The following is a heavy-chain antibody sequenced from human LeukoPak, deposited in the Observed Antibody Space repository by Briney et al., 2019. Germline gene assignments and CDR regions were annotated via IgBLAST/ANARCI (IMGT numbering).Heavy chain of an antibody. V-gene: IGHV1-24*01. CDR1: GYTLTELS. J-gene: IGHJ3*02. Sequence: GASVKVSCKVSGYTLTELSMHWVRQAPGKGLEWMGGFDPEDGETIYAQKFQGRVTMTEDTSTDTAYMELSSLRSEDTAVYYCATRDYGDYVDAFDIWGQRTMVTISS. D-gene: IGHD4-17*01. CDR2: FDPEDGET. CDR3: ATRDYGDYVDAFDI.